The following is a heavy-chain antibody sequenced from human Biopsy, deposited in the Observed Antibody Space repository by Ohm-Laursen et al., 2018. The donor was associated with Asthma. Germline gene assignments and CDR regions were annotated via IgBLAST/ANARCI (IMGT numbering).Heavy chain of an antibody. D-gene: IGHD3-22*01. V-gene: IGHV3-9*01. Sequence: SLRLSCSAPGLKFDEYTMHWVRQAPGKGLEWVSGISWNSATIGYADSVEGRFTISRDNAKNSVFLHMDSLRPEDTAFYYCAKVRSDWVITESFDYWGQGTLVTVSS. CDR1: GLKFDEYT. CDR2: ISWNSATI. CDR3: AKVRSDWVITESFDY. J-gene: IGHJ4*02.